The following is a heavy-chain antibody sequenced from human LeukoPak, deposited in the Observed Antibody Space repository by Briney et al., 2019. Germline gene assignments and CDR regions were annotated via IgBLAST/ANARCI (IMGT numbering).Heavy chain of an antibody. CDR2: IHPSGGST. CDR1: GYTFTYYY. D-gene: IGHD5-18*01. Sequence: ASVNVSCKASGYTFTYYYMYWVRQAPGQGPECMGVIHPSGGSTTSAQKFQGRVTLTKDTATSTIYSELSSLRSDDTAVYYCARMAMDPAMVTNFFDLWGQGTLLIVSA. J-gene: IGHJ4*02. CDR3: ARMAMDPAMVTNFFDL. V-gene: IGHV1-46*01.